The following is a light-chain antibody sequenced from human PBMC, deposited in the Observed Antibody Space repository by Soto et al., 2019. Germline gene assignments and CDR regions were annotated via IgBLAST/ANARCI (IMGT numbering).Light chain of an antibody. CDR3: ETWDSNTPYV. CDR2: LEGSGSY. J-gene: IGLJ1*01. Sequence: QSVLTQSSSASASLGSSVKLTCTLSSGHSSYIIAWHQQQPGKAPRYLMKLEGSGSYNKGSGVPDRLSGSSSGADRYLTISNLQSEDEADYYCETWDSNTPYVFGTGTKVTVL. V-gene: IGLV4-60*03. CDR1: SGHSSYI.